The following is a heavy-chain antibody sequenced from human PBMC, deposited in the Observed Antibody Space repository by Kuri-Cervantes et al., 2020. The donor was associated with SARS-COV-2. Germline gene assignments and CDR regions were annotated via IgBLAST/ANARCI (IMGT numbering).Heavy chain of an antibody. Sequence: ASVKVSCKASGYTFTSYGISWVRQAPGQGLEWLGWISTYSGNTNYAQRLQGRVTMTTDTSTSTAYMELSRLRSDDTAVYYCARGLGYCSSTSCYTRLLVDYYYGMDVWGQGTTVTVSS. V-gene: IGHV1-18*01. CDR2: ISTYSGNT. D-gene: IGHD2-2*02. J-gene: IGHJ6*02. CDR3: ARGLGYCSSTSCYTRLLVDYYYGMDV. CDR1: GYTFTSYG.